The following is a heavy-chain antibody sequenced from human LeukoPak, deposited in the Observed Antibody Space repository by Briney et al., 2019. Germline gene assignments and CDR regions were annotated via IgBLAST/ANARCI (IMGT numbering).Heavy chain of an antibody. CDR3: AKDHGGIAI. CDR2: ISYDGRNK. V-gene: IGHV3-30*18. J-gene: IGHJ3*02. D-gene: IGHD6-13*01. CDR1: AFTFNYFG. Sequence: WVSLTLSSAGYAFTFNYFGMQWVPPAPGQELKWVAVISYDGRNKYYADSVKGRFTISRDNSKNTLYLQMNSLRAEDTAVYYCAKDHGGIAIWGQGTMVTVSS.